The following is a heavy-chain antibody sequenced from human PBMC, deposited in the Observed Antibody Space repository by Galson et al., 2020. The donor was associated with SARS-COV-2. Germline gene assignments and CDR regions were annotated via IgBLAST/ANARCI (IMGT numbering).Heavy chain of an antibody. V-gene: IGHV3-30*04. CDR3: ARPRSWGYYGSFDY. Sequence: GESLKISCAASGFTFSNYAMHWVRQAPGKGLEWVAVISYDGSNKYYADSVKGRFTISRDNSKNTLCLQMNSLRTEDTAVYYCARPRSWGYYGSFDYWGQGTLVTVSS. CDR2: ISYDGSNK. D-gene: IGHD1-26*01. CDR1: GFTFSNYA. J-gene: IGHJ4*02.